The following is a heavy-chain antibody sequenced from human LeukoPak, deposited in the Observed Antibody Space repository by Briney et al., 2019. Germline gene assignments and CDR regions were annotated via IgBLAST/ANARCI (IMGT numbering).Heavy chain of an antibody. V-gene: IGHV4-61*02. J-gene: IGHJ3*02. D-gene: IGHD6-19*01. CDR1: GGSISSGSYY. CDR2: IYTSGST. Sequence: PSQTLSLTCTVSGGSISSGSYYWSRIRQPAGKGLEWIGRIYTSGSTNYNPSLKSRVTISVDTSKNQFSLKLSSVTAADTAVYYCARVSGIAVAGVAFDIWGQGTMVTVSS. CDR3: ARVSGIAVAGVAFDI.